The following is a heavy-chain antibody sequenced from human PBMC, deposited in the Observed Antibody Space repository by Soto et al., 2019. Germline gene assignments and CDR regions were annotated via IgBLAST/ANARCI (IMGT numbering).Heavy chain of an antibody. J-gene: IGHJ6*02. CDR3: ARGRIVVVPAARGFYYYYGMDV. V-gene: IGHV4-34*01. Sequence: SETLSLTCAVYGGSFSGYYWSWIRQPPGKGLEWIGEINHSGSTNYNPSLKSRVTISVDTSKNQFSLKLSSVTAADTAVYYCARGRIVVVPAARGFYYYYGMDVRGQGTTVTVSS. CDR1: GGSFSGYY. CDR2: INHSGST. D-gene: IGHD2-2*01.